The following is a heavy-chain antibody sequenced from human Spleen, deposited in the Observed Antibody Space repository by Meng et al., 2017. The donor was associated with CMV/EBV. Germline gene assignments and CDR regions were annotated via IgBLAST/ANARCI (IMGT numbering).Heavy chain of an antibody. CDR3: ARGGVGGTFDY. Sequence: GESLKISCAASGFTFSAYAMNWVRQAPGKGLEWVSSISTTSAYIYYADSLKGRFTISRDNAKNSLYLQMNSLKAEDTSVYYCARGGVGGTFDYWGQGTLVTVSS. CDR1: GFTFSAYA. D-gene: IGHD3-10*01. CDR2: ISTTSAYI. J-gene: IGHJ4*02. V-gene: IGHV3-21*06.